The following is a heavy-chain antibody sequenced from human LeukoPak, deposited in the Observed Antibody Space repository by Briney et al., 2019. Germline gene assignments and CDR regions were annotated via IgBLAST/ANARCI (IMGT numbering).Heavy chain of an antibody. J-gene: IGHJ4*02. D-gene: IGHD2-8*01. V-gene: IGHV4/OR15-8*02. CDR3: SRENGAFSPFDY. CDR1: GRSISITNW. CDR2: ISLTGLT. Sequence: WETLSLTCGVSGRSISITNWWSWVRQPPGQGLDRMWEISLTGLTHHNPCLASRVTVSIDNSKHRLSLDIASVTAAHTFVYYCSRENGAFSPFDYWGQGTLVTVLS.